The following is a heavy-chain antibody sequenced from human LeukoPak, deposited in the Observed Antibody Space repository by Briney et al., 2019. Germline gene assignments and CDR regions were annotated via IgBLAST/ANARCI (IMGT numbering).Heavy chain of an antibody. CDR1: GFTFSSYW. V-gene: IGHV3-7*03. J-gene: IGHJ4*02. CDR3: ALARSLDY. CDR2: IKQDGSEK. Sequence: GGSLRLSCAASGFTFSSYWMTWVRQAPGKGLEWVANIKQDGSEKYCVDSVKGRFTISRDNAKNSLYLQMNSLRVEDTAVYYCALARSLDYWGQGILVTVSS.